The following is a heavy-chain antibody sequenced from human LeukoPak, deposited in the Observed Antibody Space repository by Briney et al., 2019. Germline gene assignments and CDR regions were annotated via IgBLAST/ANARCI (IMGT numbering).Heavy chain of an antibody. CDR2: INPNSGGT. D-gene: IGHD2-15*01. Sequence: ASVKVSCKASGYTFTSYYMHWVRQAPGQGLEWMGWINPNSGGTNYAQKFQGRVTMTRDTSISTAYMELSRLRSDDTAVYYCARELCSGGSCYLDYWGQGTLVTVSS. V-gene: IGHV1-2*02. J-gene: IGHJ4*02. CDR3: ARELCSGGSCYLDY. CDR1: GYTFTSYY.